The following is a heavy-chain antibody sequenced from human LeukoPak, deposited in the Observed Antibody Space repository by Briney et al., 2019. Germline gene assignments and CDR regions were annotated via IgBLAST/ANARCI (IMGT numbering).Heavy chain of an antibody. Sequence: GGSLRLSCAASGFTFSSYEMNWVRQAPGKELEWVSYISSSGSTIYYADAVKGRFTISRDNAKNSLYLQMNSLRAEDTAVYYCARVGRRSSYYSHYYYYYMDVWGKGTTVTVSS. J-gene: IGHJ6*03. V-gene: IGHV3-48*03. CDR3: ARVGRRSSYYSHYYYYYMDV. CDR1: GFTFSSYE. CDR2: ISSSGSTI. D-gene: IGHD4-11*01.